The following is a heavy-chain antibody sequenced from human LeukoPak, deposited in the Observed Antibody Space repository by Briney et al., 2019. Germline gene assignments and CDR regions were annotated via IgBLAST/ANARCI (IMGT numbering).Heavy chain of an antibody. CDR1: GFTFGDYA. V-gene: IGHV3-23*01. Sequence: GGSLRLSCTASGFTFGDYAISWVRQAPGKGLEWVSVISGSGGSTYYADSVKGRFTLSRDNSKNTLYLQMNSLRAEDTAVYYCAKEIYGDSTGGRFQQWGQGTLVTVSS. CDR2: ISGSGGST. CDR3: AKEIYGDSTGGRFQQ. J-gene: IGHJ1*01. D-gene: IGHD4-17*01.